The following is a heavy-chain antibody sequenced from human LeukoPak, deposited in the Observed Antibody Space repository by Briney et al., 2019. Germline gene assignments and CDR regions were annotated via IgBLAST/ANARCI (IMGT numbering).Heavy chain of an antibody. CDR3: AKFVRTVRRYFYL. CDR2: ISGSGGST. Sequence: GGSLRLSCAASGFTFSSYAMSWVRQAPGKGLEWVSAISGSGGSTYYAHSVKGRFTISRDTSKNTLYLQMNTLRADDTAVYYCAKFVRTVRRYFYLWGRGTLVTVSS. CDR1: GFTFSSYA. D-gene: IGHD3-10*02. V-gene: IGHV3-23*01. J-gene: IGHJ2*01.